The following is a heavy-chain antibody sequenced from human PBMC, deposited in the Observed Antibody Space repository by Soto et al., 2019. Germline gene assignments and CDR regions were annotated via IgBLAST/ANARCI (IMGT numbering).Heavy chain of an antibody. D-gene: IGHD3-22*01. CDR3: ARDQGYYDSSGYFDY. V-gene: IGHV3-11*01. CDR2: TSSSGSII. J-gene: IGHJ4*02. CDR1: GFTFSDYY. Sequence: PVGSLRLSCAASGFTFSDYYMSWIRQAPGKGLEWVSYTSSSGSIIYYADSVKGRFTISRDNARNSLYLQLNSLRAEDTAVYYCARDQGYYDSSGYFDYWGQGTLVTVSS.